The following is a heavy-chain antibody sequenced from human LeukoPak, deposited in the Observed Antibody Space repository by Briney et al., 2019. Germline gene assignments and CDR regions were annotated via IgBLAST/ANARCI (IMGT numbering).Heavy chain of an antibody. D-gene: IGHD1-14*01. Sequence: PGRSLRLSCAASGFTFSSYAMHWVRQAPGKGLEWVAVISYDGSNKYYADSVKGRFTISRDNSKNTLYLQMNSLRAEDTAVYYCAKDGAAEAFDIWGQGTMVTVSS. CDR2: ISYDGSNK. CDR3: AKDGAAEAFDI. J-gene: IGHJ3*02. CDR1: GFTFSSYA. V-gene: IGHV3-30-3*01.